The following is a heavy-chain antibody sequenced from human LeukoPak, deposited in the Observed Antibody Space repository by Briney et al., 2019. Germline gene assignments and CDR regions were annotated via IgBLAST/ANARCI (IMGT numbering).Heavy chain of an antibody. Sequence: HPGGSLRLSCAASRFIFSSYEMNWVRQAPGKGLEWLSYIDSSGSTIYYAGSVKGRFTISKDNAKNSLYLQMNSLRVEDTAVYYCAADELYRYGSDYWGQGTLVTVSS. CDR1: RFIFSSYE. CDR3: AADELYRYGSDY. J-gene: IGHJ4*02. CDR2: IDSSGSTI. V-gene: IGHV3-48*03. D-gene: IGHD5-18*01.